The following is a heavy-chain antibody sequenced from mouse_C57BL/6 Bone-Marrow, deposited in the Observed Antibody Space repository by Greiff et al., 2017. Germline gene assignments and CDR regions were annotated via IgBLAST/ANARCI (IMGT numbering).Heavy chain of an antibody. CDR3: ARSITTVYAMDY. Sequence: VQLQQPGAELVKPGASVKLSCKASGYTFTDYNMHWVKQSHGKSLEWIGYINPNNGGTSYNQKFKGKATLTVNKSSSTAYMELRSLTSEDSAVYYCARSITTVYAMDYWGQGTSVTVSS. CDR1: GYTFTDYN. J-gene: IGHJ4*01. D-gene: IGHD1-1*01. CDR2: INPNNGGT. V-gene: IGHV1-22*01.